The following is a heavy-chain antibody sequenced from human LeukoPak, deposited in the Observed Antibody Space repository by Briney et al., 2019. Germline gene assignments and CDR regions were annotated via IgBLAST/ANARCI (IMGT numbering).Heavy chain of an antibody. Sequence: SETLSLTCTVSGGSISSYYWSWIRQPPGKGLEWIGSTYYSGSTYYNPSLKSRVTISVDTSKNQFSLKLSSVTAADTAVYYCARPYSSGWYGDFDYWGQGTLVTVSS. D-gene: IGHD6-19*01. CDR2: TYYSGST. J-gene: IGHJ4*02. CDR1: GGSISSYY. V-gene: IGHV4-59*05. CDR3: ARPYSSGWYGDFDY.